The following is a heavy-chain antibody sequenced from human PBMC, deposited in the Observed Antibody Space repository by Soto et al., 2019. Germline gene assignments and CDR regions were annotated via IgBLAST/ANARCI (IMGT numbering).Heavy chain of an antibody. CDR1: GFTFSNAW. V-gene: IGHV3-15*01. J-gene: IGHJ6*02. CDR3: TTDHITMVRGVTYYYYYGMDV. Sequence: GGSLRLSCAASGFTFSNAWMSWVRQAPGKGLEWVGRIKSKTDGGTTDYAAPVKGRFTISRDDSKNTLYLQMNSLKTEDTAVYYCTTDHITMVRGVTYYYYYGMDVWGQGTTVTVSS. D-gene: IGHD3-10*01. CDR2: IKSKTDGGTT.